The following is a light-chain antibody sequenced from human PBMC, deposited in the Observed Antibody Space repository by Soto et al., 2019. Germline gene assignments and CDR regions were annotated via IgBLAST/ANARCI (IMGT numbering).Light chain of an antibody. J-gene: IGKJ2*01. CDR2: GTS. CDR3: QQYGXLLYX. CDR1: QSVDSNY. V-gene: IGKV3-20*01. Sequence: ENVLTQSPGTLSLSPGERATLSCRASQSVDSNYLAWYQQKPGQAPRLLIYGTSSRATGIPDRFSGSGSGTDFTLXIDRLEPEXFAVYXXQQYGXLLYXFGQGTKLEIK.